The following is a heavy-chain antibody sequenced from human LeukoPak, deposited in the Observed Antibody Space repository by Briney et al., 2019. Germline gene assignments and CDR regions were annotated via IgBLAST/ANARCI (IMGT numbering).Heavy chain of an antibody. J-gene: IGHJ6*02. Sequence: SETLSLTCTVSGGSVSSGSYYWSWIRQPPGRGLEWIAYIHYSGSAAYNPSLKSRVTISIDKSKNQFSLRMSSVTGADTAVYYCARSRDTTNYYGMDVWGQGTTVTVSS. CDR3: ARSRDTTNYYGMDV. D-gene: IGHD1-26*01. CDR2: IHYSGSA. V-gene: IGHV4-61*01. CDR1: GGSVSSGSYY.